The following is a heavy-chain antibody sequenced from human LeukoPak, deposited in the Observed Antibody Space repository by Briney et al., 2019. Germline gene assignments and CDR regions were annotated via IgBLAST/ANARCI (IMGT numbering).Heavy chain of an antibody. V-gene: IGHV4-59*08. CDR3: ARVGDGNFDY. Sequence: SETLSLTCTVSGGSISSYYWSWIRQPPGKGLEWIGYIYYSGNTNYNPSLKSRVTISIDTSKNQFSLKLSSVTAADTAVYYCARVGDGNFDYWGQGTLVTVSP. D-gene: IGHD3-16*01. CDR2: IYYSGNT. CDR1: GGSISSYY. J-gene: IGHJ4*02.